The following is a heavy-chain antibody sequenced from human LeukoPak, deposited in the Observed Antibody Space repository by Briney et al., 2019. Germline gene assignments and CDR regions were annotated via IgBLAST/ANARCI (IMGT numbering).Heavy chain of an antibody. CDR1: GFTFSSYG. CDR2: MSGDGSST. J-gene: IGHJ6*04. D-gene: IGHD3-10*02. CDR3: ADLGITMNGGV. V-gene: IGHV3-74*01. Sequence: GGSLRLSCAASGFTFSSYGMHWVRQAPGKGLVWVARMSGDGSSTDYADSVKGRFTISRDYAKNTLYLQMDSLRVEDTAVYYCADLGITMNGGVWGKGTTVTISS.